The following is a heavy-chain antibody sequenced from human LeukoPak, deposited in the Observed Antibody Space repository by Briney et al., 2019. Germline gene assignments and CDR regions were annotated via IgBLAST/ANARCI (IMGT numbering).Heavy chain of an antibody. CDR2: TDGSST. D-gene: IGHD1-14*01. CDR3: ARDDYNRL. Sequence: GGSLRLSCAASGFLFGKSWMHWVRQAPGKGLVWVSRTDGSSTTYADSVKGRFSVSMDNAQNTLYLQMNSLRAEDTAVYYCARDDYNRLWGQGTLATVSS. V-gene: IGHV3-74*01. J-gene: IGHJ4*02. CDR1: GFLFGKSW.